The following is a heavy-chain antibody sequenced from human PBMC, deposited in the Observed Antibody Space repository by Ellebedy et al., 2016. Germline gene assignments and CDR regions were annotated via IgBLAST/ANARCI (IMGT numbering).Heavy chain of an antibody. J-gene: IGHJ5*02. CDR3: AKGHLVVVTAIWSPDS. Sequence: GGSLRLSXAASGFTFNTYWMHWVRQAPGKGLVWVSGINADGTNTRYADSVKGRFTISRDNSKNTLYLQMNSLRAADTAVYYCAKGHLVVVTAIWSPDSWGQGTLVTVSS. CDR2: INADGTNT. V-gene: IGHV3-74*01. D-gene: IGHD2-21*02. CDR1: GFTFNTYW.